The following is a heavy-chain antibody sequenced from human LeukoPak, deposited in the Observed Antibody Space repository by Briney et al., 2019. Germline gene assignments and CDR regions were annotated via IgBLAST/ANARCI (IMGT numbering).Heavy chain of an antibody. V-gene: IGHV4-31*11. J-gene: IGHJ5*02. Sequence: SETLSLTCAVSGGSISSGGYYWSWIRQHPGKGLEWIGYIYYSGSIYYNPSLKSRVTISMDTSKNQFSLKLSSVTAADTAVYYCARDRRITIFGVVTHRWFDPWGQGTLVTVSS. D-gene: IGHD3-3*01. CDR3: ARDRRITIFGVVTHRWFDP. CDR2: IYYSGSI. CDR1: GGSISSGGYY.